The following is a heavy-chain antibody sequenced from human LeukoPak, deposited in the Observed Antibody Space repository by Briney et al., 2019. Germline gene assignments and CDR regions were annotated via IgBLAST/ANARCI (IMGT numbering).Heavy chain of an antibody. CDR1: GFTFSSYW. CDR2: INSGGSST. Sequence: GGSLRLSCAASGFTFSSYWMHWVRQVPGKGLVWVSRINSGGSSTAYADSVKGRFTISRDNSKNTLYLQMNSLRAEDTAVYYCARERFLEWFDAFDIWGQGTMVTVSS. D-gene: IGHD3-3*01. J-gene: IGHJ3*02. CDR3: ARERFLEWFDAFDI. V-gene: IGHV3-74*01.